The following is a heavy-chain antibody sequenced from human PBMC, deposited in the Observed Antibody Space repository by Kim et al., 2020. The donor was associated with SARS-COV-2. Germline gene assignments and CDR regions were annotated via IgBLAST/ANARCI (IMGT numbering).Heavy chain of an antibody. Sequence: ASVKVSCKASGYTFTSYYMHWVRQAPGQGLEWMGIINPSGGSTSYAQKFQGRVTMTRDTSTSTVYMELSSLRSEDTAVYYCASLRELSGPYYYGMDVWGQGTTVTVSS. V-gene: IGHV1-46*01. CDR1: GYTFTSYY. CDR3: ASLRELSGPYYYGMDV. D-gene: IGHD3-16*02. J-gene: IGHJ6*02. CDR2: INPSGGST.